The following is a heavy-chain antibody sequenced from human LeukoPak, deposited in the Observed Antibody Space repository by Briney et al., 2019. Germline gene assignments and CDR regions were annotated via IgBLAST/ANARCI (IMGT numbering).Heavy chain of an antibody. V-gene: IGHV4-59*08. CDR1: GGSISNYY. CDR3: ARHGGWLAGARN. Sequence: PETLSLTCTVSGGSISNYYWSWIRQSPGKGLEWVGYIYYSGSTNYNPSLKRRVTISVDTSKNQFSLKLTSVTAADTAVYYCARHGGWLAGARNWGQGTLVTVSS. D-gene: IGHD6-19*01. J-gene: IGHJ4*02. CDR2: IYYSGST.